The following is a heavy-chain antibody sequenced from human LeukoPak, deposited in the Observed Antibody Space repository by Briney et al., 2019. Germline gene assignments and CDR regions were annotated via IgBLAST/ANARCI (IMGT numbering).Heavy chain of an antibody. CDR1: GGSISSYY. J-gene: IGHJ4*02. V-gene: IGHV4-4*07. CDR2: IYTSGNT. D-gene: IGHD3-10*01. CDR3: ARGPSGASGHDY. Sequence: SETLPLTCTVSGGSISSYYWSWLRQPAGKGLEWIGRIYTSGNTNYNPSLKSRVTMSVDTSKNQFSLKVSSVTVADTAVYYCARGPSGASGHDYWGQGTLVTVSS.